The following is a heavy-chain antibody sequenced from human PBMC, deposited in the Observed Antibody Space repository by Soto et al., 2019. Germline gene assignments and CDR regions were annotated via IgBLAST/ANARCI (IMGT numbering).Heavy chain of an antibody. CDR2: FDPEDGET. D-gene: IGHD3-22*01. V-gene: IGHV1-24*01. CDR1: GYTLTELS. CDR3: AARRATYYYDSSGYYMFKGDGNWFDP. J-gene: IGHJ5*02. Sequence: ASVKVSCKVSGYTLTELSMHWVRQAPGKGLEWMGGFDPEDGETIYAQKFQGRVTMTEDTSTDTAYMELSSLRSEDTAVYYCAARRATYYYDSSGYYMFKGDGNWFDPWGQGTLVTVSS.